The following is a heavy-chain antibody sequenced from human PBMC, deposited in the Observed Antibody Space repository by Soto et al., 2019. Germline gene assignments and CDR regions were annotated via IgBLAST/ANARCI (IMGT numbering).Heavy chain of an antibody. CDR3: ARGARTCGVVMESSFDY. D-gene: IGHD2-8*02. CDR2: ISGSGDGT. Sequence: GGSLRLSCAASGFTFNNYAMSWVRQAPGKGLEWVSVISGSGDGTYYADSVKGRFTISRDNSKNTLYLHMNSLKLEDTAVYYCARGARTCGVVMESSFDYWGQGTLVTVSS. J-gene: IGHJ4*02. CDR1: GFTFNNYA. V-gene: IGHV3-23*01.